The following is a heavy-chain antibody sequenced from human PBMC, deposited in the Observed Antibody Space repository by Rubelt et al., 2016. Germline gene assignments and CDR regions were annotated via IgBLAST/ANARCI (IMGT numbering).Heavy chain of an antibody. V-gene: IGHV4-39*01. D-gene: IGHD6-13*01. J-gene: IGHJ5*02. CDR2: IYYSGST. CDR3: ARRIAVAGGWFDP. CDR1: GGSFSSSSYH. Sequence: QLQLQESGPGLVKPSETLSLTCTVSGGSFSSSSYHWGWIRQPPGKGLAWIGTIYYSGSTYYNPSLKSRVSISVDTSKNQCSRRRTSGTAADTAVYYCARRIAVAGGWFDPWGQGTLVTVSS.